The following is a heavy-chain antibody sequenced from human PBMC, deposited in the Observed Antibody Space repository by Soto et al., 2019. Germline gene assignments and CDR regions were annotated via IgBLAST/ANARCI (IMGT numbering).Heavy chain of an antibody. D-gene: IGHD6-19*01. CDR3: ARDIAVDDHDAFDI. Sequence: GASVKVSCKASGYTFTSYGINWVRQAPGQRLEWMGWISAYNGNTNYSQKLQGRVTITTDTSTSTAYMELRSLRSDDTAVYYCARDIAVDDHDAFDIWGQGTTVTVSS. CDR2: ISAYNGNT. CDR1: GYTFTSYG. J-gene: IGHJ3*02. V-gene: IGHV1-18*01.